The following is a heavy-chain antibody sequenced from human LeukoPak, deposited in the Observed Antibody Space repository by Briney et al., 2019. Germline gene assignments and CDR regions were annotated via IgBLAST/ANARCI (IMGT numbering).Heavy chain of an antibody. V-gene: IGHV3-30*02. CDR3: AKDSRWLVPVYYYYYMDV. D-gene: IGHD6-19*01. CDR2: IRYDGSNK. CDR1: GFTFSSYG. J-gene: IGHJ6*03. Sequence: GGSLRLSCAASGFTFSSYGMHWVRQAPGKGLEWVAFIRYDGSNKYYADSVKGRFTISRDNSKNTLYLQMNSLRAEDTAVYYCAKDSRWLVPVYYYYYMDVWGKGTTVTISS.